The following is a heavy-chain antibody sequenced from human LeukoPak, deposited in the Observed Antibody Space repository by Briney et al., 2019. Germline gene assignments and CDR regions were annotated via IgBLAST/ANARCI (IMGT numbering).Heavy chain of an antibody. CDR2: FDPEDGET. CDR1: GYTLTELS. Sequence: ASVKVSCKVSGYTLTELSMHWVRQAPGKGLEWMGGFDPEDGETIYEQKFQGRVTMTEDTSTDTAYMELSSLRSEDTAVYYCATARQYYYDSSGHPYFDYWGQGTLVTVSS. J-gene: IGHJ4*02. D-gene: IGHD3-22*01. V-gene: IGHV1-24*01. CDR3: ATARQYYYDSSGHPYFDY.